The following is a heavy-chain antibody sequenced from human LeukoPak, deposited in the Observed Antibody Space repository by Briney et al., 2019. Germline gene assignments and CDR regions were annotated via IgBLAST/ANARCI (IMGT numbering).Heavy chain of an antibody. Sequence: ASVKVSCKASGYTFTSYAMHWVRQAPGQRLEWMGWINAGNDNTKYSQKFQGRVTITRDTSAGTAYMELSSLRSDDTAVYYCARAEKPNWGNYYYYCMDVWGNGTTVTVSS. D-gene: IGHD7-27*01. J-gene: IGHJ6*03. V-gene: IGHV1-3*01. CDR3: ARAEKPNWGNYYYYCMDV. CDR1: GYTFTSYA. CDR2: INAGNDNT.